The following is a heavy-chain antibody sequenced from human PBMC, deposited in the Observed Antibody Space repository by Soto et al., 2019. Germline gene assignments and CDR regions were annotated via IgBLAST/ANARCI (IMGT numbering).Heavy chain of an antibody. CDR2: INHSGST. Sequence: SETLSLTCAVYGGSVSGYYWSWIRQPPGKGLEWIGEINHSGSTNYNPSLKSRVTISVDTSKNQFSLKLSSVPAADTAVYYCARELELFRQGEFWFYPWGQGTLGTVSS. V-gene: IGHV4-34*01. CDR1: GGSVSGYY. J-gene: IGHJ5*02. D-gene: IGHD1-7*01. CDR3: ARELELFRQGEFWFYP.